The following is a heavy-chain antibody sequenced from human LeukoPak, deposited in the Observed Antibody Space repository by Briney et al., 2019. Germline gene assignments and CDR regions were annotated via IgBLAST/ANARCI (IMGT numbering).Heavy chain of an antibody. CDR1: GYSFTSYW. D-gene: IGHD3-22*01. CDR3: ARLTYYYDSSGSDPYYFDY. CDR2: IYPGNSDT. V-gene: IGHV5-51*01. Sequence: PGESLKISCKGSGYSFTSYWIGWVRQMPGKGLEWMGIIYPGNSDTRYSPSFQGQVTISADKSISTAYLQWSSLKASDTAMYYRARLTYYYDSSGSDPYYFDYWGQGTLVTVSS. J-gene: IGHJ4*02.